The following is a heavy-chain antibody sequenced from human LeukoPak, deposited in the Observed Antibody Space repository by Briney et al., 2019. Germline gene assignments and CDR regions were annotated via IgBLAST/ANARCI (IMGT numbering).Heavy chain of an antibody. CDR3: ARPYGGLACDYGDYEPFDY. J-gene: IGHJ4*02. CDR1: GGTFSSYA. CDR2: IIPIFGTA. D-gene: IGHD4-17*01. V-gene: IGHV1-69*13. Sequence: ASVKVSCKASGGTFSSYAISWVRQAHGQGLEWMGGIIPIFGTANYAQKFQGRVTITADESTSTAYMELSSLRSEDTAVYYCARPYGGLACDYGDYEPFDYWGQGTLVTVSS.